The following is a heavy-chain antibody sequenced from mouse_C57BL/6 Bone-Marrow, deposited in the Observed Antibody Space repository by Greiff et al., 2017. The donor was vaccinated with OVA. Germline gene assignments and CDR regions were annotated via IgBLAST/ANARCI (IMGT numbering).Heavy chain of an antibody. CDR1: GFTFSDYG. Sequence: EVKLMESGGGLVKPGGSLKLSCAASGFTFSDYGMHWVRQAPEKGLEWVAYISSGSSTIYYADTVKGRFTISRDNAKNTLFLQMTSLRSEDTAMYYCARGITTAGDYWGQGTTLTVSS. D-gene: IGHD1-2*01. CDR2: ISSGSSTI. CDR3: ARGITTAGDY. J-gene: IGHJ2*01. V-gene: IGHV5-17*01.